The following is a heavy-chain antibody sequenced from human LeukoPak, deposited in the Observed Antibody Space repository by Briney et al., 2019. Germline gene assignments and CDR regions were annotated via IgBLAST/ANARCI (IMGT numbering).Heavy chain of an antibody. V-gene: IGHV3-30*04. D-gene: IGHD2-2*01. CDR2: ISYDGSNK. J-gene: IGHJ4*02. CDR3: AKLNIVVVPAAPSAL. Sequence: PGGSLRLSCAASVFTFSSYAMHWVRQAPGKGLEWVAVISYDGSNKYYADSVKGRFTISRDNSTNTLYLQMNSLRAEDTAVYYCAKLNIVVVPAAPSALWGQGTLVTVSS. CDR1: VFTFSSYA.